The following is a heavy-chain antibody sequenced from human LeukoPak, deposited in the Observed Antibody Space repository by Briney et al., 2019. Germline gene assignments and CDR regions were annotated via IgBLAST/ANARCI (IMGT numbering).Heavy chain of an antibody. CDR3: ARAPGTTFDY. V-gene: IGHV4-34*01. Sequence: SETLSLTCAVYGGSFSGYYWSWIRQPPGKGLEWIGEIDHSGSTNYYPSLKSRVTISVDTSKNQFSLKLSSVTAADTAVYYCARAPGTTFDYWGHGNMVTVSS. CDR1: GGSFSGYY. J-gene: IGHJ4*01. CDR2: IDHSGST. D-gene: IGHD4-17*01.